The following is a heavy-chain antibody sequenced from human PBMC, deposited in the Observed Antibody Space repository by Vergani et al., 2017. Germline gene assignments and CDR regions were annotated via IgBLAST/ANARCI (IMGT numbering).Heavy chain of an antibody. J-gene: IGHJ4*02. Sequence: QVQLQESGPGLVKPSETLSLTCTVSGGSVSSGSYYWSWIRQPAGKGLEWIGYIYYSGSTNYNPSLKSRVTISVDTAKNQFSLKLSSVTAADTAVYYCAKDRRYSSSWYYFDYWGQGTLVTVSS. CDR2: IYYSGST. CDR3: AKDRRYSSSWYYFDY. V-gene: IGHV4-61*10. D-gene: IGHD6-13*01. CDR1: GGSVSSGSYY.